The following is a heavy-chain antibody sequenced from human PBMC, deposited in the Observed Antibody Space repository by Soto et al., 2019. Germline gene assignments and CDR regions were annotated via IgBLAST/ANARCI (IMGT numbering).Heavy chain of an antibody. Sequence: GGSLRLSCAASGFTFDDYTMHWVRQAPGKGLEWVSLISWDGGSTYYADSVKGRFTISRDNSKNSLYLQMNSLRTEDTALYYCAKGSDYVPGISYYGMDVWGQGTTVTVSS. CDR2: ISWDGGST. CDR3: AKGSDYVPGISYYGMDV. J-gene: IGHJ6*02. D-gene: IGHD3-10*02. CDR1: GFTFDDYT. V-gene: IGHV3-43*01.